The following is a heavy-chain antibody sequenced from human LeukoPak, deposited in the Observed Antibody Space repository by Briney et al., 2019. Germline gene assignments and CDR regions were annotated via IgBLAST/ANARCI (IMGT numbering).Heavy chain of an antibody. J-gene: IGHJ4*02. CDR1: GYTFTSYY. Sequence: GASVKVSCKASGYTFTSYYMHWVRQAPGKGLEWMVVNNPSGGRTSYLQKFQGRVTMTRDTSTSTVYMELSSVRSEDSAVYYCARGDTVTTSFLDYWGQGTLVTVSS. V-gene: IGHV1-46*01. CDR2: NNPSGGRT. D-gene: IGHD4-17*01. CDR3: ARGDTVTTSFLDY.